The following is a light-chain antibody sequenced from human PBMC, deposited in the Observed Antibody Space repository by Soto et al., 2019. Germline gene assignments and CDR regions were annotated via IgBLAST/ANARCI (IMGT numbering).Light chain of an antibody. V-gene: IGKV3-11*01. CDR1: QDVGKF. J-gene: IGKJ4*01. CDR3: QQRNSWPLT. Sequence: DSVLIQSPYTLSLSPGERATLSCRASQDVGKFLVWYHQKPGLSPSLVIYEASKRATDIPDRFSGSGSGTAFTLTINRLEPEDVGFYYCQQRNSWPLTFGGGTKVDIK. CDR2: EAS.